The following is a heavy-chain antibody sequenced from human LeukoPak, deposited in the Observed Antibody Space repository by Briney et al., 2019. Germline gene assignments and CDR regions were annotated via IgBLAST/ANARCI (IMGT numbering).Heavy chain of an antibody. J-gene: IGHJ4*02. Sequence: GGSLRLSCAASGFTFSSYWMSWVRQAPGKGLEGVANIKQDGSEKYYVDSVKGRFTISRDSAKHSLYLQMNSLRAEDTAVYYCVGWRWLQSSFDYWGQGTLVTVSS. CDR3: VGWRWLQSSFDY. CDR1: GFTFSSYW. CDR2: IKQDGSEK. V-gene: IGHV3-7*01. D-gene: IGHD5-24*01.